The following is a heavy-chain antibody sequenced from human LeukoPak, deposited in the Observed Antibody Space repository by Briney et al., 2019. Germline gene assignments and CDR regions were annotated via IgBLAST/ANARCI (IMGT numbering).Heavy chain of an antibody. J-gene: IGHJ5*02. CDR3: ARDMRYCSGGSCLSWFDP. D-gene: IGHD2-15*01. V-gene: IGHV3-48*03. CDR2: ISSSGSTI. CDR1: GFTFSSHE. Sequence: PGGSLRLSCAASGFTFSSHEMNWVRQAPGKGLEWVSYISSSGSTIYYADSVKGRFTISRDNAKNSLYLQMNSLRAEDTAVYYCARDMRYCSGGSCLSWFDPWGQGTLVTVSS.